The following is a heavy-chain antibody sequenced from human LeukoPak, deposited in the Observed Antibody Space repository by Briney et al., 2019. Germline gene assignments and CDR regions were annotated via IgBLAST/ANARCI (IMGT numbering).Heavy chain of an antibody. CDR2: IYYSGST. CDR3: ARHSGREGFDY. Sequence: SETLSLTCTVSGGSISSSSYYWGWIRQPPGKGLEWIGSIYYSGSTYYNPSLKSRVTISVDTSKNQFSLKLSSVTAADTAVYYCARHSGREGFDYWGQGPLVTVSS. D-gene: IGHD2-15*01. J-gene: IGHJ4*02. CDR1: GGSISSSSYY. V-gene: IGHV4-39*01.